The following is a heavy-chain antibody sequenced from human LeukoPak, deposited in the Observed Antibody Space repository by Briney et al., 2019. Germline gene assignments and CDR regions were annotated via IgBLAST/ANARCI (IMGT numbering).Heavy chain of an antibody. D-gene: IGHD1-26*01. Sequence: SETLSLTCTVSGDSTSSDRYYGGWVRQPPGMGLEWIGNIYYSGSTYYNPSLKSRVTMSVDTSKNQFFLKLNSVTAADTAVYYCARGRPYSGGYHLDYWGQGTLVTVSA. CDR2: IYYSGST. CDR1: GDSTSSDRYY. J-gene: IGHJ4*02. CDR3: ARGRPYSGGYHLDY. V-gene: IGHV4-39*01.